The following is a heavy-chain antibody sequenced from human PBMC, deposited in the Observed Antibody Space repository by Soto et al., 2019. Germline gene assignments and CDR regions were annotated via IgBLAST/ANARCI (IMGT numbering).Heavy chain of an antibody. CDR3: AREGYCISTSCQKKSANYYYGMDV. D-gene: IGHD2-2*01. CDR2: IIPIFGTA. V-gene: IGHV1-69*12. CDR1: GGTFSSYA. J-gene: IGHJ6*02. Sequence: QVQLVQSGAEVKKPGSSVKVSCKASGGTFSSYAISWVRQAPGQGLEWMGGIIPIFGTANYAQKFQGRVTITADESTSTAYMERSSLRSEDTAVYYCAREGYCISTSCQKKSANYYYGMDVWGQGTTVTVSS.